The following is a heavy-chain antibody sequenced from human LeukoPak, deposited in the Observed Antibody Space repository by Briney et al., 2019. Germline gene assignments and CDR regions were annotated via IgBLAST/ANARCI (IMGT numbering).Heavy chain of an antibody. CDR3: ARGPTYGDYSEGVFDI. V-gene: IGHV4-59*01. D-gene: IGHD4-17*01. CDR1: GGSISGYY. Sequence: SETLSLTCTVSGGSISGYYWSWIRQPPGKGLEWIGYIYYSESTNYNPSLMSRVTISLDTSKNQFSLKLGSVTAADTAVYYCARGPTYGDYSEGVFDIWGQGTMVTVSS. CDR2: IYYSEST. J-gene: IGHJ3*02.